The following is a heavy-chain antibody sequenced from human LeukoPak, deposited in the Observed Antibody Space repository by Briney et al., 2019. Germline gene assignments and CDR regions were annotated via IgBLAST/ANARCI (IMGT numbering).Heavy chain of an antibody. J-gene: IGHJ5*02. Sequence: GASVKVSCKASGYTFTSYDINWVRQATGQGLEWMGWMNPNSGNTGYAQKFQGRVTMTRNTSISTAYMELSSLRSEDTAVYYCAQRVGYCSSTGCYNWFDPWGQGTLVTVSS. CDR1: GYTFTSYD. CDR3: AQRVGYCSSTGCYNWFDP. CDR2: MNPNSGNT. D-gene: IGHD2-2*01. V-gene: IGHV1-8*01.